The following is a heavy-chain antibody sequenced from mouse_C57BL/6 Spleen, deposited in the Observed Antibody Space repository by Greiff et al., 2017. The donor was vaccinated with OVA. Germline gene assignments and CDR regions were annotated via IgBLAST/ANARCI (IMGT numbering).Heavy chain of an antibody. Sequence: EVKLVESEGGLVQPGSSMKLSCTASGFTFSDYYIAWVRQVPEKGLEWVANINYDGSSTYYLDSLKSRFIISRDNAKNILYLQMSSLKSEDTATYYCARGGYALFDYWGQGTTLTVSS. CDR1: GFTFSDYY. V-gene: IGHV5-16*01. CDR2: INYDGSST. J-gene: IGHJ2*01. CDR3: ARGGYALFDY. D-gene: IGHD2-2*01.